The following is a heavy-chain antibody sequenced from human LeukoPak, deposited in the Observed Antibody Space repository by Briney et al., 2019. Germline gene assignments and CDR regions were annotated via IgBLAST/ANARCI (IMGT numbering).Heavy chain of an antibody. J-gene: IGHJ4*02. CDR3: ATDSVPEF. Sequence: QPGGSLRLSCAASGFSFSNYAVSWVRQAPGKGLEWVSTISGSGGYTYYADSVKGRFTISRDNPKNTLYLQMNSLRAEDTAVYYCATDSVPEFWGQGILVTVSS. D-gene: IGHD3-10*01. CDR1: GFSFSNYA. CDR2: ISGSGGYT. V-gene: IGHV3-23*01.